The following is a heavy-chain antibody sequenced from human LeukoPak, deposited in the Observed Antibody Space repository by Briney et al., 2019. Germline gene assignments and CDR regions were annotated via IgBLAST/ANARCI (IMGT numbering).Heavy chain of an antibody. CDR2: IYDSGST. CDR1: GGSIRSSYYY. V-gene: IGHV4-39*07. Sequence: KSSETLSLTCTVSGGSIRSSYYYWGWIRQPPGKGLEWIGSIYDSGSTYYNPSLKSRVTISVDTSKNQFSLKLSSVTAADTAVYYCASTSRDGYMVYWGQGTLVTVSS. CDR3: ASTSRDGYMVY. J-gene: IGHJ4*02. D-gene: IGHD5-24*01.